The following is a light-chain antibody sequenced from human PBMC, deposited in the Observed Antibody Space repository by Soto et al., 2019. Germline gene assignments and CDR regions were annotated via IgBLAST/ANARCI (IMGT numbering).Light chain of an antibody. V-gene: IGKV4-1*01. J-gene: IGKJ4*01. CDR1: QSVLYTSNNVNY. CDR3: QQYISAPLT. CDR2: WAS. Sequence: DIVMTQSPDSLAVSLGERATINCKSSQSVLYTSNNVNYLSWFQQKPGQPPRLLISWASTRESGVPDRFSGSGSGTDFTLTISSLQAGDVAVYYCQQYISAPLTFGGGTKVEIK.